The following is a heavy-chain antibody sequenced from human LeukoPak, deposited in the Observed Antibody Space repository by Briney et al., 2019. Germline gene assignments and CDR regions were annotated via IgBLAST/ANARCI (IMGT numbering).Heavy chain of an antibody. CDR3: ARGNYDFWSGYPNPYYYYYMDV. D-gene: IGHD3-3*01. J-gene: IGHJ6*03. CDR2: INHSGST. CDR1: GGSFSGYY. V-gene: IGHV4-34*01. Sequence: SETLSLTCAVYGGSFSGYYWSWIRQPPGKGLEWIGGINHSGSTNYNPSLKSRVTISVDTSKNQFSLKLSSVTAADTAVYYCARGNYDFWSGYPNPYYYYYMDVWGKGTTVTVSS.